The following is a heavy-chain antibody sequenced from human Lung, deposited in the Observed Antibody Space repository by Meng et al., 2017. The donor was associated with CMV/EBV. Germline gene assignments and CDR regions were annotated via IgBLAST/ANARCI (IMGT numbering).Heavy chain of an antibody. J-gene: IGHJ3*02. D-gene: IGHD2-2*01. V-gene: IGHV4-59*01. Sequence: SETLSLTCAASGFTFSSYSMNWVRQAPGKGLEWIGYIYYSGSTNYNPSLKSRVTISVDTSKNQFSLKLSSVTAADTAVYYCARDCSSTSCLDAFDIWGQGXMVTVS. CDR2: IYYSGST. CDR1: GFTFSSYS. CDR3: ARDCSSTSCLDAFDI.